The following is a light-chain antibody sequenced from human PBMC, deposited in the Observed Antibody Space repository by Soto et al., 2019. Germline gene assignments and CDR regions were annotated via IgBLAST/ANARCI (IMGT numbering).Light chain of an antibody. CDR1: QSISSY. V-gene: IGKV1-39*01. Sequence: DIQMTQSPSSLSASVGDRVTITCRASQSISSYLHWYQQKPGKAPKLLIYAASSLQSGGPSRFSGSGSGTDFTLPISSLQPADFSTYYCQQSYSTLSYTFGQGTKLEIK. CDR2: AAS. J-gene: IGKJ2*01. CDR3: QQSYSTLSYT.